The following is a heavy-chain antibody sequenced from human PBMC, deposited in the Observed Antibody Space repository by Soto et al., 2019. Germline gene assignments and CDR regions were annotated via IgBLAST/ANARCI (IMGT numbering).Heavy chain of an antibody. V-gene: IGHV3-23*01. D-gene: IGHD6-19*01. CDR2: ISGNGADT. CDR1: RFTFSSSA. Sequence: PGGSLRLSCAASRFTFSSSAMSWVRQAPGKGLEWVSAISGNGADTSYADSVRGRFTISRDNSKNTLSLQMNSLRADDTAVYYWGEGSMGSGWFVCSHWGQGILGNVSS. CDR3: GEGSMGSGWFVCSH. J-gene: IGHJ1*01.